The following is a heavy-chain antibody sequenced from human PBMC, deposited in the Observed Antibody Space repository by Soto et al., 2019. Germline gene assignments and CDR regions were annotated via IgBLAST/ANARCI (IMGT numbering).Heavy chain of an antibody. Sequence: PSETLSLTCAAYGGSFSGYYWSWIRQPPGKGLEWIGEINHSGSTNYNPSHKSRVTISVDTSKNQFSLKLSSVTAADTAVYYCARRSDYWGQGTLVTVSS. CDR2: INHSGST. J-gene: IGHJ4*02. CDR1: GGSFSGYY. V-gene: IGHV4-34*01. CDR3: ARRSDY.